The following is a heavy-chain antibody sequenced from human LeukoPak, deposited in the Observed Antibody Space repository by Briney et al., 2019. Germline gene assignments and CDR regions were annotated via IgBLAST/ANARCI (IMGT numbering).Heavy chain of an antibody. CDR2: INSDGSSS. Sequence: GGSLRLSCAASGFTFSSYWMHWVRQAPGKGLVWVSRINSDGSSSSYADSVKGRFTISRDNAKNTLYLQMNSLRAEDTAVYYRARWEDGDYYFDYCGQGTLVTVSS. CDR3: ARWEDGDYYFDY. J-gene: IGHJ4*02. D-gene: IGHD4-17*01. V-gene: IGHV3-74*01. CDR1: GFTFSSYW.